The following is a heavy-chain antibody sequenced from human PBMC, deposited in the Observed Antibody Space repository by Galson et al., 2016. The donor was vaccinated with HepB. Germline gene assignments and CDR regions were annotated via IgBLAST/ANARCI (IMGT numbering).Heavy chain of an antibody. J-gene: IGHJ6*04. CDR1: GFTFSSYA. D-gene: IGHD6-6*01. CDR3: ARYGFNLGSPSGDYYYGLDV. CDR2: ISYDGTNK. V-gene: IGHV3-30-3*01. Sequence: SLRLSCAASGFTFSSYALHWVRQAPGKGLEWMAVISYDGTNKQYADSVKGRFTISRDNSKKTMFLQLNSLRSDDTAVYYCARYGFNLGSPSGDYYYGLDVWGTGTTVFVSS.